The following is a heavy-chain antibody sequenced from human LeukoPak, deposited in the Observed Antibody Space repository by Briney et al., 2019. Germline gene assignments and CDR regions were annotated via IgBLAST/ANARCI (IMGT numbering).Heavy chain of an antibody. J-gene: IGHJ5*02. Sequence: SETLSLTCAVYGGSFSGHYWSWIRQPPGKGLEWIGEINHSGSTNYNPSLKSRATISVDTSKNQFSLKLSSVTAADTAVYYCARRRGYYGSGSYYWFDPWGQGTLVTVSS. V-gene: IGHV4-34*01. CDR2: INHSGST. CDR3: ARRRGYYGSGSYYWFDP. CDR1: GGSFSGHY. D-gene: IGHD3-10*01.